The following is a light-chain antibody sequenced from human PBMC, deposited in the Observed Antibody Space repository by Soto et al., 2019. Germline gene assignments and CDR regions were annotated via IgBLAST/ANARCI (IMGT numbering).Light chain of an antibody. CDR2: DAS. Sequence: EIVLTQSPATLSLSPGERATRSCRASQSVSSYLAWYQQKPGQAPRLLIYDASNRATGIPARFSGSGSGTDFTLTISSLEPEDFAVYYCQQRSNWPRLTFGGGTKVDIK. CDR1: QSVSSY. V-gene: IGKV3-11*01. CDR3: QQRSNWPRLT. J-gene: IGKJ4*01.